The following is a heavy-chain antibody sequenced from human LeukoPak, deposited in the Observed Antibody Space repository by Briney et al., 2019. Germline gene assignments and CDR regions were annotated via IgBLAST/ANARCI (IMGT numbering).Heavy chain of an antibody. J-gene: IGHJ4*02. Sequence: ASVKVSCKASGYTFTNYGISWVRQAPGQGLEWMGWISAYNGNTNYAQKLQGRVTMTTDTSTSTAYMELRSLRSDDTAVYYCARDCYSSGWLLDYFDYWGQGTLVTVSS. CDR1: GYTFTNYG. D-gene: IGHD6-19*01. V-gene: IGHV1-18*01. CDR3: ARDCYSSGWLLDYFDY. CDR2: ISAYNGNT.